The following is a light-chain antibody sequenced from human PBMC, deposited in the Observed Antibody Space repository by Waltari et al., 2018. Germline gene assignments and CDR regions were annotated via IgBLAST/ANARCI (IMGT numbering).Light chain of an antibody. CDR1: HSIYNY. CDR3: HQSYKPPQS. Sequence: DIQVTQSPSSLAASVGDRVTTSSRTSHSIYNYLNWYQQKPGKAPQLLIFGASSLQNGVPARFSGSGSGTDFTLTISGLQPEDFATYFCHQSYKPPQSFGQGTKLEIK. CDR2: GAS. V-gene: IGKV1-39*01. J-gene: IGKJ2*03.